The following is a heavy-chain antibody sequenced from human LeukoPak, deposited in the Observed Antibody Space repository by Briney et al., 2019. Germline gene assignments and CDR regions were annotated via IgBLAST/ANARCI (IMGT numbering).Heavy chain of an antibody. Sequence: GGSLRLSCTASGFTLGDYAMSWFRQAPGKGLEWVGFIRSKAYGGTTEYAASVKGRFTISRDDSKSIAYLQMNSLKTEDTAVYYCTRDPERTTVVTFTPYFDYWGQGTLVTVSS. D-gene: IGHD4-23*01. CDR1: GFTLGDYA. CDR2: IRSKAYGGTT. J-gene: IGHJ4*02. V-gene: IGHV3-49*03. CDR3: TRDPERTTVVTFTPYFDY.